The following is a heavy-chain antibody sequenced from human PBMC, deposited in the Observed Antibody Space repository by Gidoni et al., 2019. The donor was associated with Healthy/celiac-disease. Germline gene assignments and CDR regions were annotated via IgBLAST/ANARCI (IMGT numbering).Heavy chain of an antibody. V-gene: IGHV1-8*01. CDR2: MNPNSGNT. CDR1: GYTFPSYD. Sequence: QVQLVQSGAEVKKPGASVKVSCKASGYTFPSYDINWVRQATGQGLEWMGWMNPNSGNTGYAQKFQGRVTMTRNTSISTAYMELSSLRSEDTAVYYCASGYCSGGSCYSSYYYGMDVWGQGTTVTVSS. J-gene: IGHJ6*02. D-gene: IGHD2-15*01. CDR3: ASGYCSGGSCYSSYYYGMDV.